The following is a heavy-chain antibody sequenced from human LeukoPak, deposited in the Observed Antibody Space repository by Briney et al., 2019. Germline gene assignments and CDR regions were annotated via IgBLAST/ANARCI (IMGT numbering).Heavy chain of an antibody. J-gene: IGHJ4*02. Sequence: SGGSLRLSCGASGFTFSSYWMHWVRQAPGKGLVWVSRINNDGSSTSYADSVQGRFTISRDNAKNTLYLQMNSLRAEDTAVYYCARGAGVFDYWGQGTLVTVSS. V-gene: IGHV3-74*01. CDR1: GFTFSSYW. CDR3: ARGAGVFDY. D-gene: IGHD6-13*01. CDR2: INNDGSST.